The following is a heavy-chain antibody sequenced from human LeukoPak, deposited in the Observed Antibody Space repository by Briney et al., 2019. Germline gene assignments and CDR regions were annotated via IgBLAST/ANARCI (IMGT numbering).Heavy chain of an antibody. J-gene: IGHJ4*02. CDR3: ARVRSQWLAHDY. D-gene: IGHD6-19*01. CDR2: IYTSGST. V-gene: IGHV4-4*07. CDR1: GGSISSYY. Sequence: SETLSLTCTVSGGSISSYYWSWIRQPAGKGLEGIGRIYTSGSTNYNPSLKSRVTMSVDTSKNQFSLKLSSVTAADTAVYYCARVRSQWLAHDYWGQGTLVTVSS.